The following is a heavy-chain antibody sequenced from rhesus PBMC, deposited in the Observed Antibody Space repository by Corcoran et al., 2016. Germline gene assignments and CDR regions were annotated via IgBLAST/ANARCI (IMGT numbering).Heavy chain of an antibody. CDR1: EFTFSSYD. D-gene: IGHD6-31*01. CDR3: ARGSGIAAAADAFDF. V-gene: IGHV3-132*02. Sequence: VEQLVESGGALVQPGASLRLSCAASEFTFSSYDMHWVRQAPGKGLEWVSTISIVGGTYYPDSVKGRFTSSRDNAKNSLYLQMNSLRAEDTAVYYCARGSGIAAAADAFDFWGQGLRVTVSS. CDR2: ISIVGGT. J-gene: IGHJ3*01.